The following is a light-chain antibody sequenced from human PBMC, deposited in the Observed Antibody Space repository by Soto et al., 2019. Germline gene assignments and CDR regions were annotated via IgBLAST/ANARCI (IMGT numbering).Light chain of an antibody. V-gene: IGKV3-15*01. CDR3: QQYNNWPPT. Sequence: EIVMTQSPATLSVSPGERATLSCRASQSVSSNLAWYQQKPGQAPRLLIYGASTRATGIPARFSGSGSGTEFTLTISSLQSEDFAVYYCQQYNNWPPTLGQGTKMDIK. CDR1: QSVSSN. CDR2: GAS. J-gene: IGKJ1*01.